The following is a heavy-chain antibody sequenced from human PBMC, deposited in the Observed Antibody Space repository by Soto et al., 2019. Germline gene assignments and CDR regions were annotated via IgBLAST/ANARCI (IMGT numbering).Heavy chain of an antibody. V-gene: IGHV1-69*06. Sequence: ASVKVSCKASGGTFSSYAISWLRQAPGQGLEWMGGIIPIFGTANYAQKFQGRVTITADKSTSTAYMELSSLRSEDTAVYYCASPTYDFWSGCSYYYYYYGMDVWGQGTTVTVSS. CDR1: GGTFSSYA. CDR3: ASPTYDFWSGCSYYYYYYGMDV. D-gene: IGHD3-3*01. CDR2: IIPIFGTA. J-gene: IGHJ6*02.